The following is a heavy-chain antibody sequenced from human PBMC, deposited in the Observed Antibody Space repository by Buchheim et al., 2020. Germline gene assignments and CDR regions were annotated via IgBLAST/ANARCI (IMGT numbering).Heavy chain of an antibody. V-gene: IGHV4-4*02. CDR3: ARDSGYRSEY. J-gene: IGHJ4*02. Sequence: QVQLQESGPGLVKPSGTLSLTCAVSGDSVSNGNWWNWVRQPPGKGLEWIGEIDHSGFTKYNPSLKSRVTIELDKPKNQSSPKLTSVTAADTAVYYCARDSGYRSEYWGQGTL. CDR2: IDHSGFT. CDR1: GDSVSNGNW. D-gene: IGHD5-18*01.